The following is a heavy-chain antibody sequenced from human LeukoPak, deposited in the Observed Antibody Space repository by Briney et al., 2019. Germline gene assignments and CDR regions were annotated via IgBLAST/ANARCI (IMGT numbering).Heavy chain of an antibody. Sequence: GRSLRLSRAASGFTFRRYWMHWVRQAPGKGLVWVSRINSDGSSTSYADSVKGRFTISRDNAKNTLYLQMNSLRAEDTAVYYCAGSASYNWFDPWGQGTLVTVSS. V-gene: IGHV3-74*01. D-gene: IGHD2-15*01. CDR2: INSDGSST. CDR1: GFTFRRYW. J-gene: IGHJ5*02. CDR3: AGSASYNWFDP.